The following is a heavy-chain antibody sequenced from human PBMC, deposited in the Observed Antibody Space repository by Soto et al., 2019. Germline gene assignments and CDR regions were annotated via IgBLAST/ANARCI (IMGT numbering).Heavy chain of an antibody. J-gene: IGHJ3*01. Sequence: GSLRLSCAASGFTFGSYWMHWVRQAPGKGLEWVSRIEGDGSSTTSADSVKGRFTVSRDDARNTLYLQMSSLRADDTAIYYCAREGLDTAGFFDVWGQGTMVTVSS. CDR3: AREGLDTAGFFDV. V-gene: IGHV3-74*01. D-gene: IGHD6-13*01. CDR2: IEGDGSST. CDR1: GFTFGSYW.